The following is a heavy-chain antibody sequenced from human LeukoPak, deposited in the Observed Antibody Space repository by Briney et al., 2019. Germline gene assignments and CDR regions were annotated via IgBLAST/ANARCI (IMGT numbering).Heavy chain of an antibody. CDR1: GFTFSDSA. V-gene: IGHV3-73*01. CDR3: TRDRGTYNWLDP. CDR2: IDRPAKSYAT. J-gene: IGHJ5*02. Sequence: GGSLRLSCAASGFTFSDSAIHWVRQASGKGLEWVGLIDRPAKSYATAYGASVGGRFTISGDDSKNTAYLQMDSLKTEDTALYYCTRDRGTYNWLDPWGQGTLVTVSS. D-gene: IGHD1-26*01.